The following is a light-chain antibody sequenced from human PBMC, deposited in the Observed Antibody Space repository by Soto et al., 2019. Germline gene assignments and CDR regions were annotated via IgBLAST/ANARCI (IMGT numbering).Light chain of an antibody. CDR2: DAS. J-gene: IGKJ2*01. CDR3: QQHSHWPPGHT. V-gene: IGKV3-11*01. Sequence: EIVLTQSPATLALSPGERATLSCRASQSVSSYLAWYQQKPGQSPRLLIDDASNRATGLPARFSGSESGPDFTLTISRLEPDDFAVYYCQQHSHWPPGHTVGQGPKLQLK. CDR1: QSVSSY.